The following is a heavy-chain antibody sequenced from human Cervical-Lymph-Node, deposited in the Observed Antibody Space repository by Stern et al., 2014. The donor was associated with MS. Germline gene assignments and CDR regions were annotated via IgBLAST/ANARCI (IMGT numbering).Heavy chain of an antibody. J-gene: IGHJ4*02. CDR1: GYTFTSYA. CDR2: INAGNGNT. CDR3: ARVGGSGSYNFNYYFDY. V-gene: IGHV1-3*01. Sequence: QMQLVQSGAEVKKPGASVKVSCKASGYTFTSYAMHWVRQAPGQRLEGMGWINAGNGNTKYSQKFQGRVTITRDTSASTAYMELSSLRSEDTAVYYCARVGGSGSYNFNYYFDYWGQGTLVTVSS. D-gene: IGHD3-10*01.